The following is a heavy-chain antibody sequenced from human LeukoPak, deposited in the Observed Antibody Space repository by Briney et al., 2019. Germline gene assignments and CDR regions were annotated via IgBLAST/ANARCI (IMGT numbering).Heavy chain of an antibody. J-gene: IGHJ6*02. Sequence: SETLSLTCTVSGGSISSSGYYWGWIRQPPGKGLEWIGSIYYSGSTYYNPSLKSRVTISVDTSKNQFSLKLSSVAAADTAVYYCARLGAYYYYGMDVWGQGTTVTVSS. CDR2: IYYSGST. D-gene: IGHD3-16*01. CDR1: GGSISSSGYY. V-gene: IGHV4-39*01. CDR3: ARLGAYYYYGMDV.